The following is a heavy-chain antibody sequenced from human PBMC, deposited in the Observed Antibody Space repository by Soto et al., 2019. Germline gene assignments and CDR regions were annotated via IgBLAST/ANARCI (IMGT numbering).Heavy chain of an antibody. V-gene: IGHV4-38-2*01. CDR1: GYSISSGYY. J-gene: IGHJ6*01. CDR3: AGGIDFYYAMDV. CDR2: IYHSGST. Sequence: PSETLSLTCAVSGYSISSGYYWGWIRQPPGKGLEWIGSIYHSGSTYYNASLKSRVTISVDTSKNQFSLKLTSVTDADTAVYYCAGGIDFYYAMDVWGQGTTVTVSS.